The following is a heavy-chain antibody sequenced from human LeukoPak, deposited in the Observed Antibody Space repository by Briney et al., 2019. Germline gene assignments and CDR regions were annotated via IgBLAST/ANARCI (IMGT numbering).Heavy chain of an antibody. D-gene: IGHD6-19*01. CDR3: AKDMLREVAGTHYYYYGMDV. J-gene: IGHJ6*02. CDR2: ISGSGGST. CDR1: GFTFSSYW. V-gene: IGHV3-23*01. Sequence: GGSLRLSCAASGFTFSSYWMSWVRQAPGKGLEWVSAISGSGGSTYYADSVKGRFTISRDNSKNTLYLQMNSLRAEDTAVYYCAKDMLREVAGTHYYYYGMDVWGQGTTVTVSS.